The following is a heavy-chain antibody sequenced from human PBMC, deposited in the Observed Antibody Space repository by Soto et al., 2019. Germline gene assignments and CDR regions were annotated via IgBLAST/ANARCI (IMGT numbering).Heavy chain of an antibody. CDR3: AREQHTTLMVRGVTTNYYYMDV. D-gene: IGHD3-10*01. V-gene: IGHV3-30*03. J-gene: IGHJ6*03. Sequence: WSLRLSCAASGFTFSSYGMHWVRQAPGKELEWVAVISYDGSNKYYVDSVKGRFTISRDNAKNSLYLQMNSLRVEDTAVYYCAREQHTTLMVRGVTTNYYYMDVWGKGTTVTVSS. CDR1: GFTFSSYG. CDR2: ISYDGSNK.